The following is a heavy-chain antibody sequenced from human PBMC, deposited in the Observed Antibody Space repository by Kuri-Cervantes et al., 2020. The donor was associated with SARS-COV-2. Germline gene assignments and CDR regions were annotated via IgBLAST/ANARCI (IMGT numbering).Heavy chain of an antibody. J-gene: IGHJ6*02. CDR1: GGTFSSYA. CDR3: ARDIIHCSSTSCYTGSYYYGMDV. Sequence: SVKVSCKASGGTFSSYAISWVRQAPGQGLEWMGGIIPIFGTANYAQKFQGRVTITADKSTSTAYMELSSLRSEDTAVYYCARDIIHCSSTSCYTGSYYYGMDVWGQGTTVTVSS. D-gene: IGHD2-2*02. CDR2: IIPIFGTA. V-gene: IGHV1-69*06.